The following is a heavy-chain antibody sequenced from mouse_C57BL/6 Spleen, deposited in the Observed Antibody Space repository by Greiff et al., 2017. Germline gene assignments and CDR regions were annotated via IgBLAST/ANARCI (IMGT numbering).Heavy chain of an antibody. Sequence: EVKLVESGGGLVQPGGSLSLSCAASGFTFTDYYMSWVRQPPGKALEWLGFIRNKANGYTTEYSASVKGRFTISRDNSQSVLYLQMNALRAEDSATYYCARYGDGYDNYYAMDYWGQGTSVTVSS. CDR3: ARYGDGYDNYYAMDY. CDR2: IRNKANGYTT. J-gene: IGHJ4*01. CDR1: GFTFTDYY. V-gene: IGHV7-3*01. D-gene: IGHD2-2*01.